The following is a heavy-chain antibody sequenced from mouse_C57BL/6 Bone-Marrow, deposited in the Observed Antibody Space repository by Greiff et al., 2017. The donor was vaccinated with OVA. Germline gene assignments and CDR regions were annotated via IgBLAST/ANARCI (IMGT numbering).Heavy chain of an antibody. J-gene: IGHJ2*01. V-gene: IGHV1-69*01. D-gene: IGHD2-2*01. CDR2: IDPSDSYT. CDR3: ARMAIYYCYYVSY. CDR1: GYTFTSYW. Sequence: VQLQQSGAELVMPGASVKLSCKASGYTFTSYWMHWVKQRPGQGLEWIGEIDPSDSYTNSDQKFKGKSTLTADKSSSTAYMQLSSLTSEDSAFYYGARMAIYYCYYVSYWGQGTTLTVSS.